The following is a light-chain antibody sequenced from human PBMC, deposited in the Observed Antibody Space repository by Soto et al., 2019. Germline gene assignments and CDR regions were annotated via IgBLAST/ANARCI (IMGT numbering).Light chain of an antibody. V-gene: IGLV2-14*01. Sequence: QSVLTQPASVSGSPGQSITISCTGTTSDVGGYKYVSWYQHHPGKAPKLLIYEVNNRPSGVSNRFSGSKSGNTASLTISGLQAEDEADYFCTSYTSSSTLDIIFGGGTKLTVL. CDR1: TSDVGGYKY. CDR3: TSYTSSSTLDII. J-gene: IGLJ2*01. CDR2: EVN.